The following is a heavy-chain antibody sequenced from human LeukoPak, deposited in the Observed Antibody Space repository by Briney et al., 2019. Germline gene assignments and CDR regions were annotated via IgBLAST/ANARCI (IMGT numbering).Heavy chain of an antibody. J-gene: IGHJ3*02. Sequence: GGSLRLSCAASGFTLSNYNMNWVRQAPGTGLEWVSYISSSSSTIYYADSIKGRFTISRDDAKNSLYLQMNSLRAEDTAVYHCARDLSDGLDIWGQGTLVIVSS. CDR2: ISSSSSTI. CDR1: GFTLSNYN. V-gene: IGHV3-48*04. D-gene: IGHD2-15*01. CDR3: ARDLSDGLDI.